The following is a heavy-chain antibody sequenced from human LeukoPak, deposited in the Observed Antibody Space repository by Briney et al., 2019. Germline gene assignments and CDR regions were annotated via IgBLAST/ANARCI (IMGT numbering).Heavy chain of an antibody. Sequence: AASVKVSCKASGGTFSSYAISWVRQAPGQWLEWMGWINANSGGTNYAQKFQGRVTMTRDTSISTAYMELSRLRSDDTAVYYCARPTIFGVVCRGGCAFDIWGQGTMVTVSS. CDR2: INANSGGT. CDR3: ARPTIFGVVCRGGCAFDI. V-gene: IGHV1-2*02. CDR1: GGTFSSYA. D-gene: IGHD3-3*01. J-gene: IGHJ3*02.